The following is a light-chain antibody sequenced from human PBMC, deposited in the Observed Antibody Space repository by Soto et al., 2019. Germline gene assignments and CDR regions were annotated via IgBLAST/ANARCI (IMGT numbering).Light chain of an antibody. J-gene: IGKJ5*01. CDR2: GAS. V-gene: IGKV3-20*01. Sequence: EIVLTQSPGTLSLSPGERATLSCRASQGVGNNYLAWFQQRPGQAPRLLIHGASTRATGIPDRFSGSGSGTDFTLTLSRLEPEDFVVYYCPQYATSPITFGQGTRLEIK. CDR3: PQYATSPIT. CDR1: QGVGNNY.